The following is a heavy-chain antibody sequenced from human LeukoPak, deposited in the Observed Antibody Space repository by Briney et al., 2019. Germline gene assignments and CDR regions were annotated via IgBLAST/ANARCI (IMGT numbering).Heavy chain of an antibody. CDR1: GFTFSSYE. CDR2: IRGFDNTI. CDR3: ARDGLAAATLHWCFDL. V-gene: IGHV3-48*03. Sequence: PGGSLRLSCAASGFTFSSYEMNWVRQAPGKGLEWVSYIRGFDNTIYYADSVKGRFTISRDNARNSLYLQMNSLGAEDTAVYYCARDGLAAATLHWCFDLWGRGTLVTVSS. D-gene: IGHD6-25*01. J-gene: IGHJ2*01.